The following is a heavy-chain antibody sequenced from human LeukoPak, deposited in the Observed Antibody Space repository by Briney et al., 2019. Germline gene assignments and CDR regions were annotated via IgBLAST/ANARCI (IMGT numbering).Heavy chain of an antibody. CDR1: GGTFSNYA. D-gene: IGHD2-15*01. Sequence: ASVKVSCKASGGTFSNYAISWVRQAPGQGLEWMGGILPIFGTTNYAQKFQGGVTITADESTSTAYMELSSLRSEDTAVYYCARVSCGGNCYSPIGAFDIWGQGTMVTVSS. J-gene: IGHJ3*02. CDR3: ARVSCGGNCYSPIGAFDI. CDR2: ILPIFGTT. V-gene: IGHV1-69*01.